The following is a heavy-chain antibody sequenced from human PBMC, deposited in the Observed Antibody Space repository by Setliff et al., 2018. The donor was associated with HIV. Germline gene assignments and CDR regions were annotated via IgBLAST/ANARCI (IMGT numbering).Heavy chain of an antibody. D-gene: IGHD3-10*01. CDR3: ARHGDGSGSFYYYGMDV. CDR2: IYTSGSP. J-gene: IGHJ6*02. Sequence: SETLSLTCTVSGGSISSYYWSWIRQSPGKRLEWIGNIYTSGSPNYNPSLKSRVIISVDTSKNQFYLRLGSVTAADTAVYYCARHGDGSGSFYYYGMDVWGQGTTVTSP. V-gene: IGHV4-4*09. CDR1: GGSISSYY.